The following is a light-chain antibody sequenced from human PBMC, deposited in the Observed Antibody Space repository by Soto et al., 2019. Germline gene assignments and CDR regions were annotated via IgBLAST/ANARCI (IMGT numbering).Light chain of an antibody. CDR1: SSNIGAGYD. CDR3: PSYDSSLSVPV. CDR2: GNS. Sequence: QSVLTQPPSVSGAPGQRVTISCTGSSSNIGAGYDVHWYQQLPGTAPKLLIYGNSNRPSGVPDRFSGSKSGTSAPLAITGLQAEDEADYYCPSYDSSLSVPVFGGGTQLTVL. V-gene: IGLV1-40*01. J-gene: IGLJ7*01.